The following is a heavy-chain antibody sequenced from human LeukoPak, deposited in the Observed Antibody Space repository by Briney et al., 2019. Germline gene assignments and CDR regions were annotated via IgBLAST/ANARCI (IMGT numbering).Heavy chain of an antibody. CDR3: ARMTYYYDRSGYYVFDY. V-gene: IGHV2-5*01. Sequence: SGPTLVKPTQTLTLTCTFSGFSLSTSGVGVGWIRQPPGKALEWLALIYWNDDKRYSPSLKTRLTISKDISKNQVVLTMTNMDPVDTATYYCARMTYYYDRSGYYVFDYWGQGTLVTVSS. D-gene: IGHD3-22*01. CDR1: GFSLSTSGVG. CDR2: IYWNDDK. J-gene: IGHJ4*02.